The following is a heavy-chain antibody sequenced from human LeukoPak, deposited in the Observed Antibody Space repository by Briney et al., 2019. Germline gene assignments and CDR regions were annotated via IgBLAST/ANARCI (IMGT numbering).Heavy chain of an antibody. Sequence: SETLSPTCSVSGGSMSSYYWNWMRQSPGKGLEWIGYIHFSGRTNYNPSLKSRVTILKDTSKKEFSLKMNSVTAADTAVYYCARGFWSGFDYWGQGTLVTVSS. CDR1: GGSMSSYY. D-gene: IGHD3-3*01. J-gene: IGHJ4*02. CDR3: ARGFWSGFDY. V-gene: IGHV4-59*01. CDR2: IHFSGRT.